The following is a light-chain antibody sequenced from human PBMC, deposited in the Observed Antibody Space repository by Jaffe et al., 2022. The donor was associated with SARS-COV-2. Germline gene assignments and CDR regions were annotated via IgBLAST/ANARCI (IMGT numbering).Light chain of an antibody. CDR1: QDISNH. Sequence: DIQMTQSPSSLSASVGDRVTITCQASQDISNHLNWYQQKPGKPPKLLIYDASNLGTGVPSRFSGGGSGTDFTFTISSLQPEDIATYYCQQYDNLPYTFGQGTKLEIK. V-gene: IGKV1-33*01. CDR3: QQYDNLPYT. J-gene: IGKJ2*01. CDR2: DAS.